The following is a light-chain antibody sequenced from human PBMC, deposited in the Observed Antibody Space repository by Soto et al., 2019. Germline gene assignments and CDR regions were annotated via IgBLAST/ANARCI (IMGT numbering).Light chain of an antibody. J-gene: IGKJ5*01. CDR2: GAS. V-gene: IGKV3D-15*01. CDR3: QQYNNWPIT. Sequence: EIVLTQSPDTLSLSPGERATLSCRASQRISLYLAWYQQKPGQAPRLLIYGASNRATGSPDRFSGSGSGTEFTLTSSRLQSEDFAVYYCQQYNNWPITFGQGTRLE. CDR1: QRISLY.